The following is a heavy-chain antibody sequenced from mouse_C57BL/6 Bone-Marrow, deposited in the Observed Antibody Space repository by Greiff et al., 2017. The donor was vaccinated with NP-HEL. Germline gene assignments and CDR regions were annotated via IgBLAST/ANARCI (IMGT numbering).Heavy chain of an antibody. V-gene: IGHV1-75*01. CDR2: IFPGSGST. D-gene: IGHD1-1*01. J-gene: IGHJ1*03. Sequence: VQLQESGPELVKPGASVKISCKASGYTFTDYYINWVKQRPGQGLEWIGWIFPGSGSTYYNEKFKGKATLTVDKSSSTAYMLLSSLTSEDSAVYFCARSAVVAPYWYFDVWGTGTTVTVSS. CDR1: GYTFTDYY. CDR3: ARSAVVAPYWYFDV.